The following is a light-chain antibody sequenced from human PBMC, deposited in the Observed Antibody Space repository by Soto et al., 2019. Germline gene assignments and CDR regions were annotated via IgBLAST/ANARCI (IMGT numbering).Light chain of an antibody. Sequence: DIQLTQSPSSLSASVGDRVTITCRVSQGISSYLNWYRQKPGKAPKLLISTASTLQSGVPSRFSGSGSGTEFTLTISSLQPEDFATYYCQQLDNYPRTFGQGTKVEIK. CDR3: QQLDNYPRT. V-gene: IGKV1-9*01. CDR2: TAS. CDR1: QGISSY. J-gene: IGKJ1*01.